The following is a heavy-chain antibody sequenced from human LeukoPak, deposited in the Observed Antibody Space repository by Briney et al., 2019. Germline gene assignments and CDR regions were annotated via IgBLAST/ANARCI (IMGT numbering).Heavy chain of an antibody. D-gene: IGHD5-18*01. CDR2: INHSGST. V-gene: IGHV4-34*01. Sequence: SETLSLTCAVYGGSFSGYYWSWIRQPPGKGLERIGEINHSGSTNYNPSLKSRVTISVDTSKNQFSLKLSSVTAADTAVYYCAREEIQLWYVRDYWGQGTLVTVSS. J-gene: IGHJ4*02. CDR3: AREEIQLWYVRDY. CDR1: GGSFSGYY.